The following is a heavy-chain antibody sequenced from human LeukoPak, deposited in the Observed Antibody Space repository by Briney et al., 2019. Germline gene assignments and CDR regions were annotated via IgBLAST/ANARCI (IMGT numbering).Heavy chain of an antibody. CDR1: GGTFSSCA. CDR2: IIPIFGTA. Sequence: SVKVSCKASGGTFSSCAISWVRQAPGQGLEWMGGIIPIFGTANYAQKFQGRVTITADESTSTAYMELSSLRSEDTAVYYCAGATLGELSSPYYWGQGTLVTVSS. CDR3: AGATLGELSSPYY. V-gene: IGHV1-69*01. D-gene: IGHD3-16*02. J-gene: IGHJ4*02.